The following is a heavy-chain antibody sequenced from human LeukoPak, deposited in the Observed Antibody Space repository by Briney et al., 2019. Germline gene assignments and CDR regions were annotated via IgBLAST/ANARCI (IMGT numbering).Heavy chain of an antibody. D-gene: IGHD3-10*01. Sequence: SETLSLTCAVYGGSFSGYYWSWIRQPPGKGLEWIGEINHSGSTNYNPSLKSRVTISVGTPKNQFSLKLSSVTAADTAVYYCARGVITYYYGSGSYYFDYWGQGTLVTVSS. J-gene: IGHJ4*02. V-gene: IGHV4-34*01. CDR1: GGSFSGYY. CDR2: INHSGST. CDR3: ARGVITYYYGSGSYYFDY.